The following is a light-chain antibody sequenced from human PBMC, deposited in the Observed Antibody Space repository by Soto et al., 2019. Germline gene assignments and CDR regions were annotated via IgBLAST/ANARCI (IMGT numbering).Light chain of an antibody. V-gene: IGKV1-5*01. CDR2: DAS. CDR3: QKYNSYSLT. Sequence: DLQMTQSPSTLFASVGDRVTITCRASQSISSWLAWYQQKPGKAPKLLIYDASSLESGVPSRFSGSGSGTEFTLTISSLQPDDFATYYCQKYNSYSLTFGGGTKVDIK. CDR1: QSISSW. J-gene: IGKJ4*01.